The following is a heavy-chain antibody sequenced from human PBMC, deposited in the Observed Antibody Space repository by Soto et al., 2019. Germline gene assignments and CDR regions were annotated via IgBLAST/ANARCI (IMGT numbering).Heavy chain of an antibody. CDR3: VRSRQMESGNDYGLDV. V-gene: IGHV4-30-4*01. Sequence: QVQLQESGSGLVKPSQSLSLTCTVSGVSLNTADTWWSWIRQSPGKGLEFIGYYHSGGSTYYDASLRSRVIISADTSNRQFSLKLSSVTVADTAVYFCVRSRQMESGNDYGLDVWGQGPTVTVSS. CDR2: YHSGGST. CDR1: GVSLNTADTW. J-gene: IGHJ6*02. D-gene: IGHD1-1*01.